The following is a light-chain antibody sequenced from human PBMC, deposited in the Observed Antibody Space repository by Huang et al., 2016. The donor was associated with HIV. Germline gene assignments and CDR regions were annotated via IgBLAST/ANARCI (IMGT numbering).Light chain of an antibody. CDR1: QSVSSN. J-gene: IGKJ4*01. V-gene: IGKV3-15*01. CDR2: GAS. Sequence: EIVMTQSPVTLSVSPGERATLSCRASQSVSSNLAWYQQKPGQAPRLLIFGASTRATGFPARFSGSGSGTEFTLSINSLQSEDSAVYFCQQYNDWPPVTFGGGTKVEIK. CDR3: QQYNDWPPVT.